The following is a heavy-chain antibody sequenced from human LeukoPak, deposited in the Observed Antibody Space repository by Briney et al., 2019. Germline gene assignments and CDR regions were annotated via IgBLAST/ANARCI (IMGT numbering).Heavy chain of an antibody. CDR3: ARDVRGYSYGYYYYMDV. J-gene: IGHJ6*03. CDR1: GFTVSSNY. Sequence: GGSLRLSCAASGFTVSSNYMSWVRQAPGEGLEWVSVIYSGGSTYYADSVKGRFTISRDNSKNTLYLQMNSLRAEDTAVYYCARDVRGYSYGYYYYMDVWGKGTTVTVSS. CDR2: IYSGGST. D-gene: IGHD5-18*01. V-gene: IGHV3-66*02.